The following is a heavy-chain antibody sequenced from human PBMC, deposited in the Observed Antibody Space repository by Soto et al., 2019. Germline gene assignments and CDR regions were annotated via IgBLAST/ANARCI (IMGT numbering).Heavy chain of an antibody. CDR1: GGSFSGYY. J-gene: IGHJ4*02. CDR2: INHSGST. Sequence: LSLTCAVYGGSFSGYYWSWIRQPPGKGLEWIGEINHSGSTNYNPSLKSRVTISVDTSKNQFSLKLSSVTAADTAVYYCARGYGSGWKNWGQGTLVAVSS. D-gene: IGHD6-19*01. V-gene: IGHV4-34*01. CDR3: ARGYGSGWKN.